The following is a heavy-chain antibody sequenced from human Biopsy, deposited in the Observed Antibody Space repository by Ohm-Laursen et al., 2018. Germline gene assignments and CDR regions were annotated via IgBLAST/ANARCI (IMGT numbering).Heavy chain of an antibody. Sequence: TLSLTRAVYGESFNGYYWSWIRQTPGKGLEWIGEINHSGRTNYNPSLKSRVTISVDTSKNQFSLKVRSVTAADTAVYYCVRGVDYYDPYHYCALDVWGQGTTVTVSS. CDR1: GESFNGYY. V-gene: IGHV4-34*01. CDR3: VRGVDYYDPYHYCALDV. CDR2: INHSGRT. D-gene: IGHD3-22*01. J-gene: IGHJ6*02.